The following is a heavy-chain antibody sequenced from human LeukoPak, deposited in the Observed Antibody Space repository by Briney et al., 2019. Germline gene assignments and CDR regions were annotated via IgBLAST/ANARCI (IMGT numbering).Heavy chain of an antibody. Sequence: SGGSLRLSCAASGFTFSSYAMHWVRQAPGKGLERVAVISYDGSNKYYADSVKGRFTISRDNSKNTLYLQMNSLRAEDTAVYYCARAMETVFDAFDIWGQGTMVTVSS. J-gene: IGHJ3*02. V-gene: IGHV3-30*04. CDR2: ISYDGSNK. CDR3: ARAMETVFDAFDI. CDR1: GFTFSSYA. D-gene: IGHD3-3*01.